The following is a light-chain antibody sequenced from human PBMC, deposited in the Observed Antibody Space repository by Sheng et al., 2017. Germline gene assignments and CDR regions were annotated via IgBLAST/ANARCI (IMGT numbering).Light chain of an antibody. CDR3: QQYFSAPYT. J-gene: IGKJ2*01. CDR2: RAS. Sequence: DIVMTQSPDSLAVSLGERATINCKSSQSVLYSSNDKNYLAWYQQKPGQAPKLLIYRASTRESGVPDRFSGSGSGTDFTLTISSLQAEDVAVYFCQQYFSAPYTFGQGTKLEIK. CDR1: QSVLYSSNDKNY. V-gene: IGKV4-1*01.